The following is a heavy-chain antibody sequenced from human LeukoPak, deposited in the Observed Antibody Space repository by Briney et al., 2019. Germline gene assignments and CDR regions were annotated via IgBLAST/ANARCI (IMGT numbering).Heavy chain of an antibody. CDR2: IRSKAYGGTT. CDR3: QPDIVVVPAAPRPLFDY. J-gene: IGHJ4*02. D-gene: IGHD2-2*01. Sequence: GGSLRLSCTASGFTFGDYAMSWVRQAPGKGLEWVGFIRSKAYGGTTEYAASVKSRFTISRDDSKSIAYLQMNSLKTEDTAVYYCQPDIVVVPAAPRPLFDYWGQGTLVTVSS. V-gene: IGHV3-49*04. CDR1: GFTFGDYA.